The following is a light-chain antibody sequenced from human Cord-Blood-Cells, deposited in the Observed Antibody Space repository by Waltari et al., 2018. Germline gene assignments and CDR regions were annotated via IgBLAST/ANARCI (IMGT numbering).Light chain of an antibody. CDR2: YDS. CDR1: NTGSKR. V-gene: IGLV3-21*04. J-gene: IGLJ1*01. Sequence: SYVLTQPPSVSVAPGKTARITCGGTNTGSKRVHWYQQKPGQAPVVVIFYDSDRPSGIPDRFSGSNSGNTATRTISRVEAGDGADYYCQVWDSSSDHYVFGTGTKVTVL. CDR3: QVWDSSSDHYV.